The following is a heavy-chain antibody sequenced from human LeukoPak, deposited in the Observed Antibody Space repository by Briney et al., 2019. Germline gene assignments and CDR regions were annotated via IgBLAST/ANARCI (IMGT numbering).Heavy chain of an antibody. CDR2: ISGSGGST. J-gene: IGHJ4*02. V-gene: IGHV3-23*01. D-gene: IGHD2-2*01. CDR1: GFTFSSYA. CDR3: AKYCSSTSCSFDY. Sequence: PGGSLRLSCAASGFTFSSYAMSWVRQAAGKGLEWVSAISGSGGSTYYADSVKGRFTISRDNSKNTLYLQMNSLRAEDTAVYYCAKYCSSTSCSFDYWGQGTLVTVSS.